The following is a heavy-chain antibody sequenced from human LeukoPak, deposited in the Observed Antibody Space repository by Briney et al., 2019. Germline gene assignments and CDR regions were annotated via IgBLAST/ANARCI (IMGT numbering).Heavy chain of an antibody. D-gene: IGHD1-26*01. CDR2: ISGSGGST. CDR3: AKDVMRIVGASPHDY. Sequence: GGSLRLSCAASGLTFSSYAMSWVRQAPGKGLEWVSAISGSGGSTYYADSVKGRFTISRDNSKNTLYLQMNSLRAEVTAVYYCAKDVMRIVGASPHDYWGQGTLVTVSS. J-gene: IGHJ4*02. CDR1: GLTFSSYA. V-gene: IGHV3-23*01.